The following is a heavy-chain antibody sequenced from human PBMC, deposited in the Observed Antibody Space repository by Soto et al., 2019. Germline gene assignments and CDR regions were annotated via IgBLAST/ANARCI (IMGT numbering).Heavy chain of an antibody. J-gene: IGHJ6*02. CDR1: GGSISSYY. CDR3: ARDPRDIVVVPAAIGGGMDV. V-gene: IGHV4-59*01. CDR2: IYYSGST. Sequence: PSETLSLTCTVSGGSISSYYWSWIRQPPGKGLEWIGYIYYSGSTNYNPSPKSRVTISVDTSKNQFSLKLSSVTAADTAVYYCARDPRDIVVVPAAIGGGMDVWGQGTTVTVSS. D-gene: IGHD2-2*02.